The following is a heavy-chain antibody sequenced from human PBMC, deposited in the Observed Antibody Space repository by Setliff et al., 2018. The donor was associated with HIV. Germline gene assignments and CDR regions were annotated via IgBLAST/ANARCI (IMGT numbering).Heavy chain of an antibody. CDR1: GGSFSGYY. V-gene: IGHV4-34*01. CDR2: IYYSGST. J-gene: IGHJ4*02. CDR3: ARAEGAAYNSLPYFDS. D-gene: IGHD1-1*01. Sequence: ESLSLTCAVYGGSFSGYYWSWIRQSPGKGLEWIGSIYYSGSTYYNPSLNSRVTISVDASKNQFSLHLTSVTAADTAVYYCARAEGAAYNSLPYFDSWGPGALVTVSS.